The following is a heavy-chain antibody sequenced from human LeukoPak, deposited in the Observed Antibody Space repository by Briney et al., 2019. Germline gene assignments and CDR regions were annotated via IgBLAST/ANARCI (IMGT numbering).Heavy chain of an antibody. CDR3: AKTRHCGGDCYSD. J-gene: IGHJ4*02. Sequence: GGSLRLSCAASGFNYSSYTMNWVRQAPGMGLEWLSYISASRGITYYADSVKGRFTISRDNSKNTLYLQMNSLRAEDTAVYYCAKTRHCGGDCYSDWGQGALVTVSS. V-gene: IGHV3-23*01. D-gene: IGHD2-21*01. CDR1: GFNYSSYT. CDR2: ISASRGIT.